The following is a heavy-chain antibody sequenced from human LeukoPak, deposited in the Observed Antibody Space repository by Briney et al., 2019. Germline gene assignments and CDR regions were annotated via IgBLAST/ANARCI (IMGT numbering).Heavy chain of an antibody. D-gene: IGHD5-18*01. V-gene: IGHV4-38-2*02. Sequence: SETLSLTCTVSGYSISSGYYWGWIRQPPGKGLEWIGSIYYSGSTYYNPSLKSRVTISVDTSKNQFSLKLSSVTAADTAVYYCARDRGAEWIQLWLRVDYYYGMDVWGQGTTVTVSS. CDR3: ARDRGAEWIQLWLRVDYYYGMDV. CDR2: IYYSGST. J-gene: IGHJ6*02. CDR1: GYSISSGYY.